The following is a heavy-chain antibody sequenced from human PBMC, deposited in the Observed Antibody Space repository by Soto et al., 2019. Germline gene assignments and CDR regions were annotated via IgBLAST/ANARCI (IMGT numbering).Heavy chain of an antibody. Sequence: QVQLVQSGAEVKKPGSSVKVSCKASGGTFSSYAISWVRQAPGQGLEWMGGIIPIFCTANYAQKFQGRVTITADESTSTAYMELSSLRSEDTAVYYCARDRGYTAMAINWFDPWGQGTLVTVSS. CDR1: GGTFSSYA. D-gene: IGHD5-18*01. CDR3: ARDRGYTAMAINWFDP. CDR2: IIPIFCTA. V-gene: IGHV1-69*01. J-gene: IGHJ5*02.